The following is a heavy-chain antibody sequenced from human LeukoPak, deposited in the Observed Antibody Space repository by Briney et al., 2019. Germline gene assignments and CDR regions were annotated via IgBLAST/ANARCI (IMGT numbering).Heavy chain of an antibody. V-gene: IGHV3-74*01. J-gene: IGHJ4*02. CDR2: MNTNGRIT. Sequence: SGGSLRLSCAASGFTFGSYWMHWVRQAPGQGLVWVSRMNTNGRITDYADSVKGRFTISRDNAKNTLYPQMTNLRAEDTAVYFCASITDGYYEVSPGYWGQGTLVTVSS. D-gene: IGHD4-17*01. CDR3: ASITDGYYEVSPGY. CDR1: GFTFGSYW.